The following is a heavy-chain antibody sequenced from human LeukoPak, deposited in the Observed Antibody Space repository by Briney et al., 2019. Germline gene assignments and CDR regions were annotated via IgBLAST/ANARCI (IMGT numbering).Heavy chain of an antibody. CDR2: ISYDGSNK. CDR3: ARDLDKWNDSYYFDY. Sequence: GGSLRLSCAASGFTFSSYGMHWVRQAPGKGLEWVAVISYDGSNKYYADSVKGRFTISRDNSKNTLYLQMNSLVAEDTAVYYCARDLDKWNDSYYFDYWGQGILVTVSS. D-gene: IGHD1-1*01. CDR1: GFTFSSYG. V-gene: IGHV3-30*03. J-gene: IGHJ4*02.